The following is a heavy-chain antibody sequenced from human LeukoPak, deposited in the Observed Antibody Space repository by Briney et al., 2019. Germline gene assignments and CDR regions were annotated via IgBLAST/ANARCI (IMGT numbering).Heavy chain of an antibody. J-gene: IGHJ4*02. CDR1: GFTFDNND. Sequence: GGSLRLSCEVSGFTFDNNDMHWVRQTTGKGLEWVSAIGSAGYTYYADSVRGRFTITRDNAKQSLYLQMNSLRAEDTAVYYCAKAWGIVSSSWYLSFDYWSQGTLVTVSS. D-gene: IGHD6-13*01. CDR3: AKAWGIVSSSWYLSFDY. CDR2: IGSAGYT. V-gene: IGHV3-13*01.